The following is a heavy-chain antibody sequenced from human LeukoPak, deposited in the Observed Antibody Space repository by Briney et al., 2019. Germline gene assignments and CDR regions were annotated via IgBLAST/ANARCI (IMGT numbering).Heavy chain of an antibody. Sequence: SETLSLTCTVSGGSISTSNYYWGWIRQPPGKGLEWIGNIFYSGSTYYSPSVKSRVTISLDTSRNQFSLKLSSVTAADTAVYYCAATYGRDYWGQGTLVTVSS. J-gene: IGHJ4*02. CDR1: GGSISTSNYY. V-gene: IGHV4-39*07. CDR2: IFYSGST. D-gene: IGHD2-8*01. CDR3: AATYGRDY.